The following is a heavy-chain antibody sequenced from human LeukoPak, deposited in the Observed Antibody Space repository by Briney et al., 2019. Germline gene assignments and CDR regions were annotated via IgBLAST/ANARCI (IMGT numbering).Heavy chain of an antibody. CDR1: GYIFAHNG. V-gene: IGHV1-18*01. Sequence: ASVQVSCKPSGYIFAHNGISWVRQAPGQGPEWMGWISAYNGDTNYAQNFQGRVTMTRDTSTSTVYMELRSLRSDDTAVYYCARGYFDWYNWFDPWGQGTLVTVSS. CDR2: ISAYNGDT. D-gene: IGHD3-9*01. CDR3: ARGYFDWYNWFDP. J-gene: IGHJ5*02.